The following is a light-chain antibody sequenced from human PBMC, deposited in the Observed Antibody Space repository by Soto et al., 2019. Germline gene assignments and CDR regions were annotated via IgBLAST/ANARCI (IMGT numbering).Light chain of an antibody. J-gene: IGKJ1*01. CDR2: GAS. CDR3: QEYNTWPWT. Sequence: ETVVTQSPATLSVSPGERATLSCRASQSVNSNLAWYQQKLGQAPRVLIYGASTRATGIPDRFSGSGSGTEFILTISSLQSEDFAVYYCQEYNTWPWTFGQGTKVEIK. V-gene: IGKV3-15*01. CDR1: QSVNSN.